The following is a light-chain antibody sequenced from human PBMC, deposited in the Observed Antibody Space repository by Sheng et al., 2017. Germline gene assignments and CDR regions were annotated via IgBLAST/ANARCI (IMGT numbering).Light chain of an antibody. CDR2: DVS. J-gene: IGLJ3*02. CDR3: SSYAGSNIFKV. Sequence: QSALTQPASVSGSPGQSIAISCTGTSSDVGGYNHVSWYQQHPGKAPKLMLYDVSKRPSGVPDRFSGSKSGNTASLTVSGLQAEDEADYYCSSYAGSNIFKVFGGGTKLTVL. CDR1: SSDVGGYNH. V-gene: IGLV2-8*01.